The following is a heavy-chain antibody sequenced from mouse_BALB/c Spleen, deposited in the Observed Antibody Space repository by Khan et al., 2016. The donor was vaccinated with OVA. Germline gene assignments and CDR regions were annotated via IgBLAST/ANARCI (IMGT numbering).Heavy chain of an antibody. D-gene: IGHD1-2*01. CDR2: IYPNNGGA. V-gene: IGHV1S29*02. CDR1: GYIFTDYN. Sequence: MQLEESGPELVKPGASVKISCKASGYIFTDYNMDWVKQSLGKSLEWIGYIYPNNGGAGYNQKFKPKATLTVDISSSTAYMELRRLTSEDSAVYYCARAGYGSFAYWGQGTLVTVSA. J-gene: IGHJ3*01. CDR3: ARAGYGSFAY.